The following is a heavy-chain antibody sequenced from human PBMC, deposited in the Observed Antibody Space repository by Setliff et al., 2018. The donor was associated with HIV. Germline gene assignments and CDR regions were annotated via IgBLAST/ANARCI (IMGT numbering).Heavy chain of an antibody. CDR2: ISGGGDST. D-gene: IGHD1-1*01. J-gene: IGHJ4*02. Sequence: PGGSLRLSCAASGFTFSSYGMSWVRQAPGKGLEWVSIISGGGDSTYYADSVKGRFTISRDNSKNTLYLQMNSLRAEDTAVYYCAKDLVTTTGPDYWGQGTLVTVS. CDR3: AKDLVTTTGPDY. CDR1: GFTFSSYG. V-gene: IGHV3-23*01.